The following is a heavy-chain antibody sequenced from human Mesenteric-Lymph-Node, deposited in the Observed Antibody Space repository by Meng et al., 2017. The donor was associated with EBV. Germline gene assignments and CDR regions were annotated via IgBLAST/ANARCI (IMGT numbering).Heavy chain of an antibody. D-gene: IGHD2-15*01. CDR1: GGSICNRDYY. V-gene: IGHV4-30-4*01. CDR3: ARVGYCSGGSCSFRYFDY. J-gene: IGHJ4*02. CDR2: IYYSGST. Sequence: LEGSGPGLVKLSQPLSLTCTVAGGSICNRDYYWSWSRHPPGKGLEWIGYIYYSGSTYYNPSLKSRVTISVDTSKNQFSLKLSSVTAADTAVHYCARVGYCSGGSCSFRYFDYWGQGILVTVSS.